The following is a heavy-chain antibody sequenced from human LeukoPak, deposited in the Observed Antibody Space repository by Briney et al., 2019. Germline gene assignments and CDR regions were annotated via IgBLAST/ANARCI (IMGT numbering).Heavy chain of an antibody. CDR2: IKQDGSEK. D-gene: IGHD3-22*01. V-gene: IGHV3-7*01. CDR1: GFTFSNAW. J-gene: IGHJ4*02. Sequence: GGSLRLSCAASGFTFSNAWMSWVRQAPGKGLEWVANIKQDGSEKYYVDSVKGRFTISRDNAKNSLYLQMNSLRAEDTAVYYCATDLYYYDSSGYYDYWGQGTLVTVSS. CDR3: ATDLYYYDSSGYYDY.